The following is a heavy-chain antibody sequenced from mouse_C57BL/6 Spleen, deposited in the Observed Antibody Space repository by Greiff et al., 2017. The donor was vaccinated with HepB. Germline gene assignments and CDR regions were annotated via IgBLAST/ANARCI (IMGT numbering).Heavy chain of an antibody. CDR2: IDPSDSYT. D-gene: IGHD1-1*01. Sequence: VQLQQPGAELVMPGASVKLSCKASGYTFTSYWMHWVKQRPGQGLEWIGEIDPSDSYTNYNQKFKGKSTLTVDKSSSTAYMQLSSLTSEDSAVYDCARSAITTVVAKAMDYWGQGTSVTVSS. CDR1: GYTFTSYW. J-gene: IGHJ4*01. V-gene: IGHV1-69*01. CDR3: ARSAITTVVAKAMDY.